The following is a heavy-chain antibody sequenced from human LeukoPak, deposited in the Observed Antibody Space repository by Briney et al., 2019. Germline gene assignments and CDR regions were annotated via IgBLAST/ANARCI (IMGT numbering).Heavy chain of an antibody. J-gene: IGHJ3*02. V-gene: IGHV4-61*01. CDR2: IYYSGST. Sequence: SETPSLTCTVSGGSVSSGNYYWSWIRQPPGKGLEYIGYIYYSGSTNYNPSLKRRVTISVDTSKNQFSLKLSSVTAADTAVYYCARDLAQADAFDIWGQGTMVTVSS. CDR3: ARDLAQADAFDI. CDR1: GGSVSSGNYY.